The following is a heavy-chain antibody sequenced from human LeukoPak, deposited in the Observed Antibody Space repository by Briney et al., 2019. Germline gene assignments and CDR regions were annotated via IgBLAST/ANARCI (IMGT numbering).Heavy chain of an antibody. CDR3: ARGDIVVVPARVNWFDP. V-gene: IGHV1-8*01. D-gene: IGHD2-2*01. J-gene: IGHJ5*02. CDR2: MNPNSGNT. Sequence: GASVKVSCKASGYTFTSYDINWVRQATGQGLEWMGWMNPNSGNTGYAQKFQGRVTITADESTSTAYMELSSLRSEDTAVYYCARGDIVVVPARVNWFDPWGQGTLVTVSS. CDR1: GYTFTSYD.